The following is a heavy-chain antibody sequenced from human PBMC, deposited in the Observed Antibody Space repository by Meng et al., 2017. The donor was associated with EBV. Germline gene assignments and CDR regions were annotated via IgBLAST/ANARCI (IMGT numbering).Heavy chain of an antibody. D-gene: IGHD6-13*01. J-gene: IGHJ5*02. Sequence: HITLKECGPTLVKPTLTLTLTCTFSGFSLSTSGVGVGWIRQPPGKALAWLALIYWDDDKRYSPSLKSRLTITKDTSKNQVFLTMTNMDPVDTATYYCAHRRDEYSSSWYGWFDPWGQGTLVTVSS. CDR1: GFSLSTSGVG. CDR2: IYWDDDK. V-gene: IGHV2-5*02. CDR3: AHRRDEYSSSWYGWFDP.